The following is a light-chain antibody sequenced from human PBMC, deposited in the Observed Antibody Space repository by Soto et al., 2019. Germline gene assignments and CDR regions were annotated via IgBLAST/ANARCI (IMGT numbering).Light chain of an antibody. CDR1: QSVSSN. CDR2: GAS. V-gene: IGKV3-15*01. J-gene: IGKJ2*01. Sequence: EIVMTQSPATLSVSPGERATLSCRASQSVSSNLAWYQQKPGQAPSLLIYGASTRATGIPARFSGSGSGTEFTLIISSLQSEDFAVYYCQQYNNWPPYTFGQGTKLEIK. CDR3: QQYNNWPPYT.